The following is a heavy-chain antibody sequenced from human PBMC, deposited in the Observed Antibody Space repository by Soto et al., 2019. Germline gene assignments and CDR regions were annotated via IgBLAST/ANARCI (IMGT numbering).Heavy chain of an antibody. J-gene: IGHJ6*03. D-gene: IGHD3-10*01. CDR2: ISGSGGST. CDR1: GFTFSSYA. V-gene: IGHV3-23*01. CDR3: AKSPGSGSSIYYYYYMDV. Sequence: PGGSLRLSCAASGFTFSSYAMSWVRQAPGKGLEWVSAISGSGGSTYYADSVKGRFTISRDNSKNTLYLQMNSLRAEDTAVYYCAKSPGSGSSIYYYYYMDVWGKGTTVPVSS.